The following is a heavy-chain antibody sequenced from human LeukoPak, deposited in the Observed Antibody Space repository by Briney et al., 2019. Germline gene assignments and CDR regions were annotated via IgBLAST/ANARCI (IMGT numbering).Heavy chain of an antibody. CDR2: IKSKTGGGTT. V-gene: IGHV3-15*01. CDR1: GFSFSDAW. Sequence: GGSLRLSCEASGFSFSDAWMSWVRQAPGKGLEWVGRIKSKTGGGTTDYGAPVKGRFTISRDDSKNMLYLQMNSLKTEDTGVYYCTTGIVGVPAPDYWGQGTLVTASS. D-gene: IGHD1-26*01. J-gene: IGHJ4*02. CDR3: TTGIVGVPAPDY.